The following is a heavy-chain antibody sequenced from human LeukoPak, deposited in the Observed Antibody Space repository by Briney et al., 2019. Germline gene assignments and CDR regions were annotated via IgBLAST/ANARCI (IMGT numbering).Heavy chain of an antibody. V-gene: IGHV3-30*04. CDR2: ISHDATE. CDR1: GFTIIGYA. J-gene: IGHJ5*02. CDR3: TRTGLGYRLGNGLDA. Sequence: GRSLKLSCGASGFTIIGYAMYWVRQAPGKGLEFVASISHDATERYRESVKGRFTISRDTSKNTVYLQMNTLRAEDSALYYCTRTGLGYRLGNGLDAWGQGTQVTISS. D-gene: IGHD5-18*01.